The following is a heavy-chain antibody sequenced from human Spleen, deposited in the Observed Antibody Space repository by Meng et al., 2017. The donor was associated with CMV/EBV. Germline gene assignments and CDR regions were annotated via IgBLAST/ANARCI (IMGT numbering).Heavy chain of an antibody. D-gene: IGHD3-3*01. CDR3: ARSGYTNTFDF. Sequence: SCGASGFTFSDYYRSWIRQAPGKGLEWISYISSGGTTVFYAESVKGRFTISRDNAKNSLDLQIHSLRPEDTAVYYCARSGYTNTFDFWGQGTLVTVSS. J-gene: IGHJ4*02. CDR1: GFTFSDYY. V-gene: IGHV3-11*04. CDR2: ISSGGTTV.